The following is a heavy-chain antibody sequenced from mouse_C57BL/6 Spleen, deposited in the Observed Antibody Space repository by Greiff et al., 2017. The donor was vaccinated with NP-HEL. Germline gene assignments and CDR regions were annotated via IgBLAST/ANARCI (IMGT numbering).Heavy chain of an antibody. Sequence: EVMLVESGEGLVKPGGSLKLSCAASGFTFSSYAMSWVRQTPEKRLEWVAYISSGGDYIYYADTVKGRFTISRDNARNTLYLQMSSRKSEDTAMYYCTRDPDGYDYAMDYWGQGTSVTVSS. J-gene: IGHJ4*01. CDR3: TRDPDGYDYAMDY. CDR2: ISSGGDYI. V-gene: IGHV5-9-1*02. CDR1: GFTFSSYA. D-gene: IGHD2-3*01.